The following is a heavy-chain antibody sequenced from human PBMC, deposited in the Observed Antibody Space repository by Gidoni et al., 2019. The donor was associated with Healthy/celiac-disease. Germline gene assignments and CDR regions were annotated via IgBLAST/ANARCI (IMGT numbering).Heavy chain of an antibody. CDR3: ARGGDGSGWYGDAFDI. D-gene: IGHD6-19*01. J-gene: IGHJ3*02. CDR1: GGSFSGYY. Sequence: QVQLQQWGAGLLKPSETLSLTCAVYGGSFSGYYWSWIRQPPGKGLEWIGEINHSGSTNYNPSLKSRVTISVDTSKNQFSLKLSSVTAADTAVYYCARGGDGSGWYGDAFDIWGQGTMVTVSS. V-gene: IGHV4-34*01. CDR2: INHSGST.